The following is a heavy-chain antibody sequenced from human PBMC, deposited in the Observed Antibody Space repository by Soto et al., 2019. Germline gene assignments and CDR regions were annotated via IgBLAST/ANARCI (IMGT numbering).Heavy chain of an antibody. J-gene: IGHJ5*02. V-gene: IGHV4-59*01. CDR2: VYSTEIT. Sequence: SETLSLTCTVSGDSISSYFWSWIRQPPGKGLEWIGYVYSTEITNYNPSLKSRVAMSIDTSKNQFSLKVRSVTAADTAVYYCARGSEAWFDPWGQGTLVTVS. CDR3: ARGSEAWFDP. CDR1: GDSISSYF.